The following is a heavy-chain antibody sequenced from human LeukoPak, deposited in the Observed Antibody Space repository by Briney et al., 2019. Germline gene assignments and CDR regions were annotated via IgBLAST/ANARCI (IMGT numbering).Heavy chain of an antibody. D-gene: IGHD3-22*01. CDR3: ARFVASGYVFDY. Sequence: SETLSLTCTVSGGSISSSSYYWGWIRQPPGKGLEWIGSIYHSGSTYYNPSLKSRVTISVDTSKNQFSLKLSSVTAADTAVYYCARFVASGYVFDYWGQGTLVTVSS. J-gene: IGHJ4*02. CDR2: IYHSGST. V-gene: IGHV4-39*07. CDR1: GGSISSSSYY.